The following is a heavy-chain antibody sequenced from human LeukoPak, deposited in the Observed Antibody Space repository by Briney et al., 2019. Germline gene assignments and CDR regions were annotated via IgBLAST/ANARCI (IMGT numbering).Heavy chain of an antibody. J-gene: IGHJ5*02. V-gene: IGHV1-46*01. CDR2: INPSGSSK. CDR1: GYSFTSHY. Sequence: ASVKVSCKASGYSFTSHYMHWVRQAPGQGLEWMGLINPSGSSKLYAQKFQGRVTITRDMSTTTDYMELSSLRSEDTAVYYCARDNSVGDIAWWFDPWGQGTLVTVSS. CDR3: ARDNSVGDIAWWFDP. D-gene: IGHD3-16*02.